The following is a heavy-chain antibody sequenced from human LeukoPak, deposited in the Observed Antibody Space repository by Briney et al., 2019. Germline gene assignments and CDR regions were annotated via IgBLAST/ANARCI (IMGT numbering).Heavy chain of an antibody. D-gene: IGHD4-11*01. CDR1: GDSMTRGGYY. CDR3: ARAVDYRNYFDY. V-gene: IGHV4-31*03. J-gene: IGHJ4*02. Sequence: SQTLSLTCTASGDSMTRGGYYWSWVRQHPGKGLEWVGFIYHSGTTFYNPSLESRATISVDTSQNQFSLKLTSVTAPDTAVYYCARAVDYRNYFDYWGQGTLVTVSS. CDR2: IYHSGTT.